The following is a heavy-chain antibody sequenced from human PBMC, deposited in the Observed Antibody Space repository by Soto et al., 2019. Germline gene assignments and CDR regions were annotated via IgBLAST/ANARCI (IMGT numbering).Heavy chain of an antibody. CDR1: GDTSTSNG. D-gene: IGHD6-6*01. CDR3: SRAPGSSSRPLVFDY. Sequence: QVQVVQSGAEVKRPGASVKVSCKASGDTSTSNGISWVRQAPGQGLEWLAWISIYNGNKQYAQKVQGSVTMTTDTSTSTEYMERRSLRSDDTAVYYCSRAPGSSSRPLVFDYWGQGTLVTV. CDR2: ISIYNGNK. J-gene: IGHJ4*02. V-gene: IGHV1-18*04.